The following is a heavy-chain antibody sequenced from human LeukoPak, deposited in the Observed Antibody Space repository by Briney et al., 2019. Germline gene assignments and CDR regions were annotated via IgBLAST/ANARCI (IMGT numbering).Heavy chain of an antibody. CDR2: IWYDGSNK. CDR1: GFTFSSYG. J-gene: IGHJ6*02. Sequence: GGSLRLSCAASGFTFSSYGMHWVRQAPGKGLEWVAVIWYDGSNKYYADSVKGRFTISRDNSKNTLYLQMNSLRAEDTAVYYCARGTYYHFWSSPHYYGMDVWGRGTTVTVSS. CDR3: ARGTYYHFWSSPHYYGMDV. D-gene: IGHD3-3*01. V-gene: IGHV3-33*01.